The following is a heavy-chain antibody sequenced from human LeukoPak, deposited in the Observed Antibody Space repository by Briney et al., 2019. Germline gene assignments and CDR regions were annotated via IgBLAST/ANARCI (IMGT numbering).Heavy chain of an antibody. CDR3: VIVQGRWLHSYFDC. D-gene: IGHD5-24*01. V-gene: IGHV4-34*01. Sequence: ASETLSLTCAVYGGSFSGYYWSWIRQSPGKGLEWIGENNLSGRINYNPSLKSRVTISADTSKNQFSLKVSSVTAAGTAVYYCVIVQGRWLHSYFDCWVQGGLVTVCS. CDR1: GGSFSGYY. J-gene: IGHJ4*02. CDR2: NNLSGRI.